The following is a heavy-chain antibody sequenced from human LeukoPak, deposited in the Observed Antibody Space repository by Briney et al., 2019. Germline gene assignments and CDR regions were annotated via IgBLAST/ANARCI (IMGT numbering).Heavy chain of an antibody. CDR3: AGNGGNSNFDY. CDR1: GGSISSSSYY. J-gene: IGHJ4*02. V-gene: IGHV4-39*07. CDR2: IYYSGST. D-gene: IGHD4-23*01. Sequence: PSETLSLTCTVSGGSISSSSYYWGWIRQPPGKGLEWIGSIYYSGSTNYNPSLKSRVTISVDKSKNQFSLKLSSVTAADTAMYYCAGNGGNSNFDYWGQGTLVTVSS.